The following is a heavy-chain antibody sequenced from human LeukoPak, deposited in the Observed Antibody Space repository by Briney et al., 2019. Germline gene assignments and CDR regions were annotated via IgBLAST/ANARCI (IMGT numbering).Heavy chain of an antibody. J-gene: IGHJ4*02. CDR1: GGSISNYY. CDR2: IYYTGST. Sequence: SETLSLTCTVSGGSISNYYWNWIRQPPGKGLEWIGYIYYTGSTNYNPSLKSRVTMSVDTSKNQFSLNLQSVTPEDTAVYYCARRFRTQLKYFDYWGQGTLVTVSS. V-gene: IGHV4-59*01. D-gene: IGHD5-18*01. CDR3: ARRFRTQLKYFDY.